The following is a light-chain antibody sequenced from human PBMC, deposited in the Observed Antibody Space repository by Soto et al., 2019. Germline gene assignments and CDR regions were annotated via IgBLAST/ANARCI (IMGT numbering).Light chain of an antibody. Sequence: SQMTQSPSSLTASVGDRVTMTCQASQDINNYLNWYQQKPGKAPKLLISDASNLETGVPSRFSGSRFGTDFTFTISSLQPEDIATYYCQQYDNLPITFGQGTRLEIK. CDR3: QQYDNLPIT. J-gene: IGKJ5*01. CDR1: QDINNY. V-gene: IGKV1-33*01. CDR2: DAS.